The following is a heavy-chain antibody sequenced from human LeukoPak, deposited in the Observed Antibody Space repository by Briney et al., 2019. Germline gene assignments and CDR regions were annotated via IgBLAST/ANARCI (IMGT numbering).Heavy chain of an antibody. CDR3: AKQLGYCSDGSCYFPY. CDR1: GFTFSSYA. D-gene: IGHD2-15*01. Sequence: GGSLRLSCAASGFTFSSYAMSWVRQAPGKGLEWVSAISNNGGYTYYADSVQGRFPISRDNSKSTLCLQMNSLRAEDTAVYYCAKQLGYCSDGSCYFPYWGQGTLVTASS. V-gene: IGHV3-23*01. CDR2: ISNNGGYT. J-gene: IGHJ4*02.